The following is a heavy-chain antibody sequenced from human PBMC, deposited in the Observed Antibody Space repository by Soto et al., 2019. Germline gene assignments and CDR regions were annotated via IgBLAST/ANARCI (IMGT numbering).Heavy chain of an antibody. D-gene: IGHD2-15*01. CDR2: MNPNSGNT. V-gene: IGHV1-8*01. Sequence: ASVKVSCKASGYTFTSYDINWVRQATGQGLEWMGWMNPNSGNTGYAQKFQGRVTMTRNTSISTAYMELSSLRSEDTAVYYCARSFTQRYCSGGSCYSGGDSLDYWGQGTLVTVSS. CDR3: ARSFTQRYCSGGSCYSGGDSLDY. CDR1: GYTFTSYD. J-gene: IGHJ4*02.